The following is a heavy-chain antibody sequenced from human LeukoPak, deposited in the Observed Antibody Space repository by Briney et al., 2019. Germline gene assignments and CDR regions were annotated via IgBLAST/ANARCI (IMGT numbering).Heavy chain of an antibody. Sequence: PSETLSLTCTVSGGSISSSSYYWSWIRQPAGKGLEWIGRIYTSGSTNYNPSLKSRVTISVDTSKNQFSLKLSSVTAADTAVYYCARGYSGYDYVANLDYWGQGTLVTVSS. J-gene: IGHJ4*02. V-gene: IGHV4-61*02. CDR2: IYTSGST. D-gene: IGHD5-12*01. CDR1: GGSISSSSYY. CDR3: ARGYSGYDYVANLDY.